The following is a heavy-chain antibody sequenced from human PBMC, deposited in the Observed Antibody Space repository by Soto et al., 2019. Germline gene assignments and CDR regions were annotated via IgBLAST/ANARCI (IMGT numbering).Heavy chain of an antibody. J-gene: IGHJ6*02. Sequence: GASVKVSCKHSGFTITDYYINWERQATGQGLEWMGWMNPNSGNTGYAQKFQGRVTMTRNTSISTAYMELSSLRSEDTAVYYCARGEGGGYYYGMDVWGQGTTVTVSS. D-gene: IGHD3-10*01. CDR2: MNPNSGNT. V-gene: IGHV1-8*02. CDR3: ARGEGGGYYYGMDV. CDR1: GFTITDYY.